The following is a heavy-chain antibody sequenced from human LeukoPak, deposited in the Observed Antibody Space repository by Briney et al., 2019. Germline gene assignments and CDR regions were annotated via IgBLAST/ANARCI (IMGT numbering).Heavy chain of an antibody. D-gene: IGHD3-9*01. CDR2: VYYSGST. V-gene: IGHV4-39*07. J-gene: IGHJ4*02. Sequence: NPSETLSLTCTVSGDSINSSRHYWGRIRQPPGKGLEWIGSVYYSGSTYYNPSLKSQVTISIDRSRNQFSLNLTSVTAADTAFYYCARVRAYYDILTGYSGDYFDSWGQGTLVTVSS. CDR3: ARVRAYYDILTGYSGDYFDS. CDR1: GDSINSSRHY.